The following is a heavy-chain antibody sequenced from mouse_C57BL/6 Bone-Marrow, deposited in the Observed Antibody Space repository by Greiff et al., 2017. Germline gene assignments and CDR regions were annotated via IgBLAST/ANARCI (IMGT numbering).Heavy chain of an antibody. Sequence: QVQLQQSGAELVRPGTSVKMSCKASGYTFTNYWIGWAKQRPGHGLEWIGDIYPGGGYTNYNEKFKGKATLTADKSSSTAYMQFSSLTSEDSAIYYCARLWGYWYFDVWGTGTTVTVSS. CDR2: IYPGGGYT. CDR1: GYTFTNYW. V-gene: IGHV1-63*01. J-gene: IGHJ1*03. CDR3: ARLWGYWYFDV.